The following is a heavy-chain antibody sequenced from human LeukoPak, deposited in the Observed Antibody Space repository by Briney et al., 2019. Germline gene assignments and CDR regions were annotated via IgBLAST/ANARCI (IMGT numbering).Heavy chain of an antibody. Sequence: ASVKVSCKTSGCTFTGYYMHWVRQAPGQGRGWMGWINPNSGGTNFAQKLQGRVTMTRDTSISTAYMELSSLRSDDTAVYYCANNSSGWSAQIYSDWGQGTLVTVSS. CDR2: INPNSGGT. J-gene: IGHJ4*02. V-gene: IGHV1-2*02. CDR1: GCTFTGYY. D-gene: IGHD6-19*01. CDR3: ANNSSGWSAQIYSD.